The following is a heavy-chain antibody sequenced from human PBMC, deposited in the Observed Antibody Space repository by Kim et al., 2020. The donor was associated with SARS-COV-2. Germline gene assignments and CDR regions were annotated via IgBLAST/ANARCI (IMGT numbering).Heavy chain of an antibody. D-gene: IGHD5-12*01. CDR2: ILSDGSNK. V-gene: IGHV3-30*04. CDR1: GFIFVSYA. J-gene: IGHJ6*02. CDR3: ARALVATDYYGMDV. Sequence: GGSLRLSCAASGFIFVSYAMHWVRQAPGKGLELVALILSDGSNKFYVDSVKGRFTISRDNSRNTLYLQMNSLRAEDTAVYYCARALVATDYYGMDVWGQGTTVTVSS.